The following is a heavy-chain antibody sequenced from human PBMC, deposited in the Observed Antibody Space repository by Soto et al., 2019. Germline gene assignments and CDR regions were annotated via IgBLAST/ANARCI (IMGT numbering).Heavy chain of an antibody. CDR1: GGTFITYS. Sequence: SGEVSFKASGGTFITYSINWVRQAPGQGLEWMGGIIPLFGTTNYAQKFKGRVTITADESTSTAYMELSSLRAEDAAVYYCARGATHGSSWYFWFDPWGQGTLVTVSS. D-gene: IGHD6-13*01. V-gene: IGHV1-69*13. CDR2: IIPLFGTT. CDR3: ARGATHGSSWYFWFDP. J-gene: IGHJ5*02.